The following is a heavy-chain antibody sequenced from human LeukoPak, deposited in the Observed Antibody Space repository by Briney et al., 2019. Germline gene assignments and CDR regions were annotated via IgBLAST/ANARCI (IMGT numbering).Heavy chain of an antibody. CDR3: AKDFRHPHDY. CDR1: GFSFDDYD. CDR2: ISWSGGST. V-gene: IGHV3-23*01. Sequence: PGGSLRLSCAVSGFSFDDYDMSWVRQAPGKGLEWVSGISWSGGSTYYADSVKGRFTISRDNSKNTLYLQMNSLRAEDTAVYYCAKDFRHPHDYWGQGTLVTVSS. J-gene: IGHJ4*02.